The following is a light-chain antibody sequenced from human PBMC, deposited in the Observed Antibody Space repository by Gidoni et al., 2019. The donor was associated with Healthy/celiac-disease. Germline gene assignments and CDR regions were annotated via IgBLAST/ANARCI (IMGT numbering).Light chain of an antibody. CDR3: CSYAGSSTFGV. CDR2: EGS. J-gene: IGLJ3*02. Sequence: QSALPQPASVSGSPGPSIPISCTGTSSAVGSYNLVSWYQQHPGKAPKLMIYEGSKRPSGVSNRFSGSKSGNTASLTIAGLQAEDEADYYCCSYAGSSTFGVFGGGTKLTVL. CDR1: SSAVGSYNL. V-gene: IGLV2-23*03.